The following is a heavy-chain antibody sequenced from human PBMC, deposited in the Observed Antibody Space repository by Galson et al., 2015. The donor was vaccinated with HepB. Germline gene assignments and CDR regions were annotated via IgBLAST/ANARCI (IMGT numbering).Heavy chain of an antibody. J-gene: IGHJ6*02. V-gene: IGHV1-58*01. CDR2: IVVGSGNT. CDR3: AADITENYDILTGYYYYYYGMDV. CDR1: GFTFTSSA. Sequence: SVKVSCKASGFTFTSSAVQWVRQARGQRLEWIGWIVVGSGNTNYAQKFQERVTITRDMSTSTAYMELSSLRSEDTAVYYCAADITENYDILTGYYYYYYGMDVWGQGTTVTVSS. D-gene: IGHD3-9*01.